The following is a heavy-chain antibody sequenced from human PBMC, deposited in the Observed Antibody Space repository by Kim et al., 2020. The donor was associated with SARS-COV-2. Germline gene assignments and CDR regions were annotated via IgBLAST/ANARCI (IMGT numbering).Heavy chain of an antibody. J-gene: IGHJ6*02. CDR2: IRSKTYGGTT. Sequence: GGSLRLSCPASGFTFGDYAMSWVRLAPGKGLEWVGFIRSKTYGGTTEYAASVKGRFTISRDDSKSIAYLQMNSLKTEDTAVYYCSRAYCGGDCYSGVDVYYYYYFGMDVWGQGTTVTVSS. V-gene: IGHV3-49*04. CDR3: SRAYCGGDCYSGVDVYYYYYFGMDV. D-gene: IGHD2-21*02. CDR1: GFTFGDYA.